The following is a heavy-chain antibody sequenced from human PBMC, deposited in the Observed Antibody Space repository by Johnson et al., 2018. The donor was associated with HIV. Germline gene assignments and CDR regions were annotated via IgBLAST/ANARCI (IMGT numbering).Heavy chain of an antibody. J-gene: IGHJ3*02. CDR1: GFTFSSSA. CDR2: ISYDGSIK. D-gene: IGHD2-8*01. Sequence: QVQLVESGGGVVQPGKSLRLSCAASGFTFSSSAMHWVRQAPGQGLQWVALISYDGSIKYFADSVKGRFTISRDNSKNTLHLQMNSLRPEDPAVYYCARNSGNGLVLRGDAFDMWGQGTMVTVSS. V-gene: IGHV3-30-3*01. CDR3: ARNSGNGLVLRGDAFDM.